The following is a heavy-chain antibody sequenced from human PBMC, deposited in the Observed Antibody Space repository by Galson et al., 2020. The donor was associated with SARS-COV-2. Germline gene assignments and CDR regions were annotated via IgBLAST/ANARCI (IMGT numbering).Heavy chain of an antibody. J-gene: IGHJ4*02. Sequence: GESLKISCAASGFTFSNAWMSWVRQAPGKGLEWVGRIKTKTDGGTTDYAAPVKGRFTISRDDSETTLHLQMNSLKTEDTAVYYCTTRPYYDSSGAVDYWGQGTLVTVSS. CDR2: IKTKTDGGTT. V-gene: IGHV3-15*01. CDR1: GFTFSNAW. D-gene: IGHD3-22*01. CDR3: TTRPYYDSSGAVDY.